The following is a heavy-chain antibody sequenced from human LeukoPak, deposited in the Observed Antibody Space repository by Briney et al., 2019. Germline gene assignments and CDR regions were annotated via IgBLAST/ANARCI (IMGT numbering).Heavy chain of an antibody. CDR2: IWYDGSNK. CDR1: GFTFSSYG. D-gene: IGHD3-22*01. J-gene: IGHJ4*02. V-gene: IGHV3-33*01. CDR3: ARDLRITMMVVVMERPRAPY. Sequence: PGGSLRLSCAASGFTFSSYGMHWVRQAPGKGLEWVAVIWYDGSNKYYADSVKGRFTISRDNSKNTLYLQMNSLRAEDTAVYYCARDLRITMMVVVMERPRAPYWGQGTLVTVSS.